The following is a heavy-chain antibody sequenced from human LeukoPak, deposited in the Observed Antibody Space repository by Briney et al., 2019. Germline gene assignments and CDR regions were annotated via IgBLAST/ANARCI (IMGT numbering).Heavy chain of an antibody. V-gene: IGHV3-23*01. CDR2: ISVSGGST. J-gene: IGHJ4*02. CDR3: AKVHTPYGGQLPFDY. D-gene: IGHD4-23*01. Sequence: GGSLRLSCAASGFTFSSYPMSWVRLAPGKGLEWVSDISVSGGSTYYADSVKGRCTISRDNSKNTLYLQMNSLSPEDPALYYCAKVHTPYGGQLPFDYWGQGTLVTVSS. CDR1: GFTFSSYP.